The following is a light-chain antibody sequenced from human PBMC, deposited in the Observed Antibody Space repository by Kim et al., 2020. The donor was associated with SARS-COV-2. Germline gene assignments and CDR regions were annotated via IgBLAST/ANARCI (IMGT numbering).Light chain of an antibody. CDR1: QSVSRN. CDR2: GAS. J-gene: IGKJ4*01. Sequence: IVMTQSPATLSLSPGERATLSCRASQSVSRNLAWYQQKPGQAPRLLIYGASSRATDVPTRFSGGGSGTEFTLTISSLQSEDSAVYYCQQNNNWPLTFGGGTKLEI. CDR3: QQNNNWPLT. V-gene: IGKV3-15*01.